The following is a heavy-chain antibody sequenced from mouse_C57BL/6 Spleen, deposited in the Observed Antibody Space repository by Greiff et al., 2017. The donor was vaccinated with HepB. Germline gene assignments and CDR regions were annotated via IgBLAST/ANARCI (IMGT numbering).Heavy chain of an antibody. Sequence: QVQLQQPGAELVRPGSSVKLSCKASGYTFTSYWMDWVKQRPGQGLEWIGNIYPSDSETHYNQKFKDEATLTVDKSSSTAYMPLSSLTSEDSAVYYCARSGVTTVVATRDYFDYWGQGTTLTVSS. CDR2: IYPSDSET. V-gene: IGHV1-61*01. J-gene: IGHJ2*01. CDR1: GYTFTSYW. CDR3: ARSGVTTVVATRDYFDY. D-gene: IGHD1-1*01.